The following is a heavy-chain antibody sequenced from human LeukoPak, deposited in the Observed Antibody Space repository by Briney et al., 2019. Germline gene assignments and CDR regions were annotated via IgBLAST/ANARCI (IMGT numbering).Heavy chain of an antibody. J-gene: IGHJ4*02. Sequence: PGGSLRLSCAASGFTFSSYTMHWVRQAPGKGLEWVAVIWYDGSNKYYADSVKGRFTISRDNSKNTLYLQMNSLRAEDTAVYYCARGLSIAANLDYWGQGTLVTVSS. CDR1: GFTFSSYT. CDR3: ARGLSIAANLDY. CDR2: IWYDGSNK. D-gene: IGHD6-6*01. V-gene: IGHV3-33*08.